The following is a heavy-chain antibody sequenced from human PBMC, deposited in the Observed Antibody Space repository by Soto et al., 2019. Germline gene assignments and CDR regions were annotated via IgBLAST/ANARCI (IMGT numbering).Heavy chain of an antibody. CDR1: GFTFSSYG. CDR2: ISYDGSNT. V-gene: IGHV3-30*18. CDR3: AKEGGLSGSYYISSSRYFDY. Sequence: QVQLVESGGGVVQPGRSLRLSCVASGFTFSSYGMHWVRQAPGKGLEWVAIISYDGSNTYYADSVKGRFTISRDNSKNTLYLQMNSLRAEDTSVYYCAKEGGLSGSYYISSSRYFDYWGQGTLVTVSS. J-gene: IGHJ4*02. D-gene: IGHD1-26*01.